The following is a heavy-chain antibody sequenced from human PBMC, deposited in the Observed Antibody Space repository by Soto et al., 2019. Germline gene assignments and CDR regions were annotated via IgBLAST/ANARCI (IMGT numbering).Heavy chain of an antibody. D-gene: IGHD1-1*01. CDR1: GGTFSSYT. CDR3: ASKGTRMAPPDY. V-gene: IGHV1-69*02. CDR2: IIPILGIA. J-gene: IGHJ4*02. Sequence: QVQLVQSGAEVKKPGSSVKVSCKASGGTFSSYTISWVRQAPGQGLEWMGRIIPILGIANYAQKFQGRGTSXPXXSTSPAYMELSSLRPEATAVYYCASKGTRMAPPDYWGQGTLVTVSS.